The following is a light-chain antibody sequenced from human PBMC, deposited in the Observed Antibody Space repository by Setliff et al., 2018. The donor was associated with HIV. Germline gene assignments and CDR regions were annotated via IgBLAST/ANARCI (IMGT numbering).Light chain of an antibody. V-gene: IGLV1-44*01. CDR2: ANS. CDR3: AAWDDRLNCPV. CDR1: TSSFRLNT. Sequence: QSVLAPPPSASGAPGQRVNISCSGSTSSFRLNTVNWYQHVLGTAPKLLIYANSQRPSGVPDRFSGSKSATSASLAINGLQSEDEADYYCAAWDDRLNCPVFGRGAKVTV. J-gene: IGLJ2*01.